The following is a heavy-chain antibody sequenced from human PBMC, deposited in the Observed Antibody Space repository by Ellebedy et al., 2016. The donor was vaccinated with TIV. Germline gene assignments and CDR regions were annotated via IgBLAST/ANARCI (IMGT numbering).Heavy chain of an antibody. CDR3: ARHKEGYCTNGVCSYFDY. V-gene: IGHV4-59*08. D-gene: IGHD2-8*01. CDR1: DGSISSYY. J-gene: IGHJ4*02. Sequence: MPSETLSLTCTVSDGSISSYYWSWIRQPPGKGLEWIGYIYYSGSTKYNPSLKSRVTISVDTSKNQFSLKLSSVTAADTAVYYCARHKEGYCTNGVCSYFDYWGQGTLVTVSS. CDR2: IYYSGST.